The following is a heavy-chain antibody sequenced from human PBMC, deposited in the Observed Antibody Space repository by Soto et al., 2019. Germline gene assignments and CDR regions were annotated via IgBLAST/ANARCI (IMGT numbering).Heavy chain of an antibody. CDR1: GFTFSDYS. Sequence: GGSLRLSCAASGFTFSDYSLSWVRQAPGKGLEWVSSITATSIYMYYADSVRGRFTISRDNAKNSLYLQMNSLRAEDTAVYYCARDPPYYWGQGALVTVSS. V-gene: IGHV3-21*01. J-gene: IGHJ4*02. CDR3: ARDPPYY. CDR2: ITATSIYM.